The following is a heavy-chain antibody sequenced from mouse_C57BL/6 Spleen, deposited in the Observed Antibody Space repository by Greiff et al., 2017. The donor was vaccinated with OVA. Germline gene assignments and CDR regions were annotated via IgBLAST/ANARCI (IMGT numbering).Heavy chain of an antibody. CDR2: ISYDGSN. D-gene: IGHD1-1*01. J-gene: IGHJ1*03. V-gene: IGHV3-6*01. CDR3: ARGTTVVATHWYFDV. Sequence: EVQLQESGPGLVKPSQSLSLTCSVTGYSITSGYYWNCIRQFPGNKLEWMGYISYDGSNNYNPSLKNRISITRDTSKNQFFLKLNSVTTEDTATYYCARGTTVVATHWYFDVWGTGTTVTVSS. CDR1: GYSITSGYY.